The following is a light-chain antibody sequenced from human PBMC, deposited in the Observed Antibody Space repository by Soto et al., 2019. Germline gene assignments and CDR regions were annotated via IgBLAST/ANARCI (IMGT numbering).Light chain of an antibody. CDR3: CAYTSTSALYV. Sequence: QSVLTQPASVSGPPGQSITISCTGTSHDIGGYKYVSWYQQHPGKAPKLMIYEVNNRPSGVSDRFSGSKSGNTASLTISGLQTEDEADYYCCAYTSTSALYVFGTGTKVTVL. CDR2: EVN. CDR1: SHDIGGYKY. V-gene: IGLV2-14*01. J-gene: IGLJ1*01.